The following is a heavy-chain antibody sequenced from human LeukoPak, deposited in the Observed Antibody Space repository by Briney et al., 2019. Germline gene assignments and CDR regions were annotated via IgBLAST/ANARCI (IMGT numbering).Heavy chain of an antibody. Sequence: SETLSLTCTVSGGSISSGSYYWSWIRQPAGKGLEWIGRIYTSGSTNYNPSLKSRVTISVDTSKNQFSLKLSSVTAADTAVYYCARLGPRIASYWGQGTLVTVSS. CDR3: ARLGPRIASY. J-gene: IGHJ4*02. CDR2: IYTSGST. CDR1: GGSISSGSYY. D-gene: IGHD6-13*01. V-gene: IGHV4-61*02.